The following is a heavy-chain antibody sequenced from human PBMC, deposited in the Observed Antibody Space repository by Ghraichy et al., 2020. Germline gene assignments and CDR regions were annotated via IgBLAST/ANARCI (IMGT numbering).Heavy chain of an antibody. CDR2: INHSGST. Sequence: SETLSLTCAVYGGSFSGYYWSWIRQPPGKGLEWIGEINHSGSTNYNPSLKSRVTISVDTSKNQFSLKLSSVTAADTAVYYCASRGIAARYRYGMDVWGQGTTVTVSS. CDR1: GGSFSGYY. CDR3: ASRGIAARYRYGMDV. D-gene: IGHD6-6*01. J-gene: IGHJ6*02. V-gene: IGHV4-34*01.